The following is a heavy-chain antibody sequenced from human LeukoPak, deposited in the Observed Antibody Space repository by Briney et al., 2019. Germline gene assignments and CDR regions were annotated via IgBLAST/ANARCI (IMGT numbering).Heavy chain of an antibody. V-gene: IGHV4-59*01. Sequence: PSETLSHTCTVSGGSISSYYWSWIRQPPGKGLEWIGYIYYSGSTNYNPSLKSRVTISVDTSKNQFSLKLSSVTAADTAVYYCARGYYDILTGYYPLDYWGQGTLVTVSS. CDR3: ARGYYDILTGYYPLDY. CDR2: IYYSGST. J-gene: IGHJ4*02. D-gene: IGHD3-9*01. CDR1: GGSISSYY.